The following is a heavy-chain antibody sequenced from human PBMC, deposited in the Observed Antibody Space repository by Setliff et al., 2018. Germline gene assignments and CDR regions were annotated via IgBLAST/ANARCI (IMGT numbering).Heavy chain of an antibody. CDR3: ARESRYYYDNLGTLDY. J-gene: IGHJ4*02. V-gene: IGHV4-4*07. Sequence: SETLSLTCTVSGGSISSYYWSWIRQPAGKGLEWIGSVYRGGTTYYNPSLKSRVSISVDTSKNQFSLKLSSVTAADTAVYYCARESRYYYDNLGTLDYWGQGTLVTVSS. D-gene: IGHD3-22*01. CDR1: GGSISSYY. CDR2: VYRGGTT.